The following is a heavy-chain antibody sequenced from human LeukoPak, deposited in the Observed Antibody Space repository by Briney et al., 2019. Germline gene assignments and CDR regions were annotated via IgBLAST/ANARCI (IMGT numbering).Heavy chain of an antibody. V-gene: IGHV3-20*04. Sequence: GGTLRLSCAASGFTFSSYGMSWVRQAPGKGLEWVSAINWNGGSTGYADSVKGRFTISRDNAKNSLYLQMNSLRAQDTALYYCAKDMEDGTGSYPFDYWGQGTLVTVSS. CDR3: AKDMEDGTGSYPFDY. D-gene: IGHD3-10*01. J-gene: IGHJ4*02. CDR2: INWNGGST. CDR1: GFTFSSYG.